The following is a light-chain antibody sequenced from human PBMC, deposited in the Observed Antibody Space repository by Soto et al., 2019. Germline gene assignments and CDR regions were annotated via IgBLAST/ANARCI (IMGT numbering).Light chain of an antibody. CDR3: QQYDNWTYP. Sequence: EIVMTHSPATLSVSPGERATLSCRASQSVSNNLAWYQQKPGQAPRLLIYGASTRATAIPARFSGSGSGTEFTLTISSLQSEDFAVYFCQQYDNWTYPFGQGTKLEIK. V-gene: IGKV3-15*01. CDR2: GAS. CDR1: QSVSNN. J-gene: IGKJ2*01.